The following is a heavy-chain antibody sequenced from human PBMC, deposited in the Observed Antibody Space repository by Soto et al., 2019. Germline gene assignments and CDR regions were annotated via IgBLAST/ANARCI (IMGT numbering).Heavy chain of an antibody. CDR2: ISWNSGSI. CDR1: GFTFDDYA. Sequence: EVQLVESGGGLVQPGRSLRLSCAASGFTFDDYAMHWVRQAPGKGLEWVSGISWNSGSIGYADSVKGRFTISRDNAKNSLYLQMNSLRAEETELYYCAKDRGLVLSFYFDYWGQGTLVTVSS. D-gene: IGHD6-19*01. V-gene: IGHV3-9*01. J-gene: IGHJ4*02. CDR3: AKDRGLVLSFYFDY.